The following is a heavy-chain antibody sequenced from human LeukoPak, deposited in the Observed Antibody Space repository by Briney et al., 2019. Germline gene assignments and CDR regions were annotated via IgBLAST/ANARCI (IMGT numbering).Heavy chain of an antibody. CDR1: GGSISSYY. Sequence: RPSETLPLTCTVSGGSISSYYWSWIRQPPGKGLEWIGYIYYSGSTNYNPSLKSRVTISVDTSKNQFSLKLSSVTAADTAVYYCARTPYYDFWSGYPYYFDYWGQGTLVTVSS. D-gene: IGHD3-3*01. CDR3: ARTPYYDFWSGYPYYFDY. CDR2: IYYSGST. J-gene: IGHJ4*02. V-gene: IGHV4-59*01.